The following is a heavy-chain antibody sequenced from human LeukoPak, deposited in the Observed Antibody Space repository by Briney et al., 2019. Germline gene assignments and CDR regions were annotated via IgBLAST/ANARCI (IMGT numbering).Heavy chain of an antibody. CDR3: ARDRAEWELLSGWFDP. Sequence: SETLSLTCTVSGGSISSGSYYWSWIRQPAGKGLEWIGRIYTSGSTNYNPSLKSRVTISVDTSKNQFSLKLSSVTAADTAVYYCARDRAEWELLSGWFDPWGQGTLVTVSS. V-gene: IGHV4-61*02. D-gene: IGHD1-26*01. CDR2: IYTSGST. CDR1: GGSISSGSYY. J-gene: IGHJ5*02.